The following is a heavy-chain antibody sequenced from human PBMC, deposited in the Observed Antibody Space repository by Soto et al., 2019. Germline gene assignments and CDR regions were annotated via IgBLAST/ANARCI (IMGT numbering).Heavy chain of an antibody. CDR3: AVFHEKDYYHYGMDV. Sequence: LGESLKIACKGSGDSFTSYWISWVRQMPGKGLEWMGRIDPSDSYTNYSPSFQGHVTISADKSISTAYLQWSSLKASDTAMYYCAVFHEKDYYHYGMDVWGKGTPVTVSS. CDR2: IDPSDSYT. V-gene: IGHV5-10-1*01. CDR1: GDSFTSYW. J-gene: IGHJ6*04.